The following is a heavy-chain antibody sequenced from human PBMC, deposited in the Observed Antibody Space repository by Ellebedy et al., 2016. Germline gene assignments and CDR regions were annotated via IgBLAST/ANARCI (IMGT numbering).Heavy chain of an antibody. J-gene: IGHJ4*02. Sequence: ASVKVSCKASGYTFVSHGISWVRQAPGQGLEWMGWISAFNGNTNYAQSFQGRVTMTTVTSTSTAYMELRSLRYDDTAVYYCARCDVAAPDQALDSWGQGTLVTVSS. V-gene: IGHV1-18*01. CDR1: GYTFVSHG. CDR2: ISAFNGNT. D-gene: IGHD6-13*01. CDR3: ARCDVAAPDQALDS.